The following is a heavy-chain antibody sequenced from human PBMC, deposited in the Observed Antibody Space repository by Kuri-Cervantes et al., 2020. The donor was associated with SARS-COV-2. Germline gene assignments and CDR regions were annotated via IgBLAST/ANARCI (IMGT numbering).Heavy chain of an antibody. V-gene: IGHV1-69*13. D-gene: IGHD6-13*01. J-gene: IGHJ4*02. CDR3: ARVPPGIAAAGILDY. CDR2: IIPIFGTA. CDR1: GGTFSSYA. Sequence: SVKVSCKASGGTFSSYAISWVRQAPGQGLEWMGGIIPIFGTANYAQKFQGRVTITADESTSTAYMELSSLRSEDTAVYYCARVPPGIAAAGILDYWGQGTLVTVSS.